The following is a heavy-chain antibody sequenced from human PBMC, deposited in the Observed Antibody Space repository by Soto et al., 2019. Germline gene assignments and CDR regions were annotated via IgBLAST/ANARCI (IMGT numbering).Heavy chain of an antibody. Sequence: PGGSLRLSCAASGFTFGDYWMHWARQPPGMGPEWVSRMTGDGRTTQYADSVKGRFTASRDNAKSTLYLQMNSLRAEDTAVYYCATAEGDYWGPGTRVTVSS. CDR3: ATAEGDY. CDR2: MTGDGRTT. CDR1: GFTFGDYW. J-gene: IGHJ4*02. V-gene: IGHV3-74*03.